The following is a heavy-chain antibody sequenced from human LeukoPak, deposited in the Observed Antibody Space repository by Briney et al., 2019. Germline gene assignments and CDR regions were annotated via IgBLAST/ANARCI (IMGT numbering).Heavy chain of an antibody. D-gene: IGHD1-1*01. V-gene: IGHV5-51*01. CDR3: ARAWNFDY. CDR2: INPSDSDT. J-gene: IGHJ4*02. CDR1: GYSFTNYW. Sequence: RHGASLKISCQGSGYSFTNYWIAWVRKLPGRGLEWMVIINPSDSDTRYSPSFQGQVTISANKSISTAYLQWSSLKASDSAMYYCARAWNFDYWGQGTLVTVSS.